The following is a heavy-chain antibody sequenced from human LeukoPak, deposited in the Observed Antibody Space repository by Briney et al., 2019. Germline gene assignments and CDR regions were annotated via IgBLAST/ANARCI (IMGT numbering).Heavy chain of an antibody. J-gene: IGHJ4*02. CDR1: GFTFSSYA. CDR3: ARTSSQVTVAGYFDY. CDR2: ISSSSSYI. Sequence: GGSLRLSCAASGFTFSSYAMSWVRQAPGKGLEWVSSISSSSSYIYYADSVKGRFTISRDNAKNSLSLQMNSLRAEDTAVYYCARTSSQVTVAGYFDYWGQGSLVTVSS. V-gene: IGHV3-21*01. D-gene: IGHD6-19*01.